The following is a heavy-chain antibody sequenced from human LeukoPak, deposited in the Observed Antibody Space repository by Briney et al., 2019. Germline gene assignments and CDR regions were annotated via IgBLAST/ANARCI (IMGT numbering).Heavy chain of an antibody. CDR2: INWNGGST. CDR3: ARRGVIIAVAPRINWYFDL. CDR1: GFTFDDYG. J-gene: IGHJ2*01. D-gene: IGHD6-19*01. Sequence: GGSLRLSCAASGFTFDDYGMSWVRQAPGKGLEWVSGINWNGGSTGYADSVKGRFTISRDNAKNSLYLQMNSLRAEDTALYYCARRGVIIAVAPRINWYFDLWGRGTLVTVSS. V-gene: IGHV3-20*04.